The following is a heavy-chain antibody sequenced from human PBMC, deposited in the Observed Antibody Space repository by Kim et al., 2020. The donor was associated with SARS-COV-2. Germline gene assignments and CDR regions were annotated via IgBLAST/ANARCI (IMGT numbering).Heavy chain of an antibody. Sequence: SETLSLTCTVSGGSVSSGSYYWSWIRQPPGKGLEWIGYIYYSGSTNYNPSLKSRVTISVDTSKNQFSLKLSSVTAADTAVYYCARGFYSSGWVTRGHFDYCGQGTLVTVSS. CDR3: ARGFYSSGWVTRGHFDY. D-gene: IGHD6-19*01. V-gene: IGHV4-61*01. CDR1: GGSVSSGSYY. J-gene: IGHJ4*02. CDR2: IYYSGST.